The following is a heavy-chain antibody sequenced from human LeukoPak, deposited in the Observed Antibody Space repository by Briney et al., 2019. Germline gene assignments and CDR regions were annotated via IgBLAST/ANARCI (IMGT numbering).Heavy chain of an antibody. CDR1: GGSISSSSYY. V-gene: IGHV4-39*07. CDR3: VRWTVYYGDYDY. D-gene: IGHD4-17*01. J-gene: IGHJ4*02. Sequence: SETLSLTCTVSGGSISSSSYYWGWIRQPPGKGLEWIGSIYYSGSTYYNPSLKSRVTISVDTSKNQFSLKLSSVTAADTAVYYCVRWTVYYGDYDYWGQGTLVTVSS. CDR2: IYYSGST.